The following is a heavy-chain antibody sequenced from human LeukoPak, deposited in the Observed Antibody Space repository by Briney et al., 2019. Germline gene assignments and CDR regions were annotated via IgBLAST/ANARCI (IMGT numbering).Heavy chain of an antibody. V-gene: IGHV3-23*01. D-gene: IGHD2-15*01. CDR3: AKDTSAWWYHRAYMNV. CDR2: ISGRGDET. Sequence: PEGSLRLSCAASGFTFSDYAMSWVRQVPGGGLEWVSAISGRGDETFHADSVKGRLTTSRDNSKNTLSLQMSSLRVEDSAVYFCAKDTSAWWYHRAYMNVWGTGTTVTVSS. CDR1: GFTFSDYA. J-gene: IGHJ6*03.